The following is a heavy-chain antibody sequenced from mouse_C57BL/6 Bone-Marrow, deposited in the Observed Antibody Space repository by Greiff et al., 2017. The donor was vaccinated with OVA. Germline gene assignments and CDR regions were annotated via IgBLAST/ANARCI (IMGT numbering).Heavy chain of an antibody. V-gene: IGHV6-3*01. CDR3: TGGFGFAY. CDR2: IRLKSDNYAT. CDR1: GFTFSNYW. Sequence: EVQGVESGGGLVQPGGSMKLSCVASGFTFSNYWMNWVRQSPEKGLEWVAQIRLKSDNYATHYAESVKGRFTISRDDSKSSVYLQMNNLRAEDTGIYYCTGGFGFAYWGQGTLVTVSA. J-gene: IGHJ3*01.